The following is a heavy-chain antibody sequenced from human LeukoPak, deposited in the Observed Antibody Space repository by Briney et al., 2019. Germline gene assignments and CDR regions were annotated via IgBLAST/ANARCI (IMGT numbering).Heavy chain of an antibody. J-gene: IGHJ4*02. D-gene: IGHD3-22*01. CDR3: ASHYDTSGYHYFDF. Sequence: TGGSLRLSCAASGFTFSRYAMHWVRQAPGKGLEWVAVISYDGSNKYYADSVKGRFTISRDSSKSTLYLQMNSLRAEDTAVYYCASHYDTSGYHYFDFRGQGTLVTVSS. V-gene: IGHV3-30-3*01. CDR1: GFTFSRYA. CDR2: ISYDGSNK.